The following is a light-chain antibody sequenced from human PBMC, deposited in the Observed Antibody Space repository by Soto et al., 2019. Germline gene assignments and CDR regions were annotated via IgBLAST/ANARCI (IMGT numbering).Light chain of an antibody. J-gene: IGLJ1*01. V-gene: IGLV2-8*01. CDR3: TSYAGGNNV. CDR2: EVN. CDR1: SSDVGGYNY. Sequence: QSALTQPPSASGSPGQSVTISCTGTSSDVGGYNYVSWYQQYPGKVPKLMVYEVNKRPSGVPDRFSGSKSGNTASLTVSGLHAEDQAYYYCTSYAGGNNVFGTGTKVTVL.